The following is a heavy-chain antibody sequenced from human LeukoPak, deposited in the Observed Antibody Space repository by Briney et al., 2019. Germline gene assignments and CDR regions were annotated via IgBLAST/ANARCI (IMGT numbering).Heavy chain of an antibody. V-gene: IGHV3-21*04. CDR1: GFTFSSYS. CDR2: ISSSSSYI. J-gene: IGHJ4*02. D-gene: IGHD3-3*01. CDR3: AKDLVGAFWSGPIQYYFDY. Sequence: PGGSLRLSCAASGFTFSSYSMNWVRQAPGKGLEWVSSISSSSSYIYYADSVKGRFTISRDNAKNSLYLQMNSLRAEDTAVYYCAKDLVGAFWSGPIQYYFDYWGQGTLVTVSS.